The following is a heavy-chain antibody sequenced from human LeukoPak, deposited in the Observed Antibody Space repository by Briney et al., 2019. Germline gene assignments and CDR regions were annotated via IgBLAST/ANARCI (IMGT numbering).Heavy chain of an antibody. V-gene: IGHV3-9*01. Sequence: GGSLRLSCAASGFTFSSYAMHWVRQAPGKGLEWVSGIGWNSGGIVYADSVKGRFTISRDNAKNSLYLQMNSLGAEDTAFYYCVKVTAAGFVDHWGQGTLVTVSS. CDR1: GFTFSSYA. D-gene: IGHD6-13*01. CDR3: VKVTAAGFVDH. CDR2: IGWNSGGI. J-gene: IGHJ4*02.